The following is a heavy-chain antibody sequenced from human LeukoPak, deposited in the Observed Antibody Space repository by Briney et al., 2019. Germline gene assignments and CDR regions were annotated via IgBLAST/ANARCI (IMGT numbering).Heavy chain of an antibody. D-gene: IGHD1/OR15-1a*01. J-gene: IGHJ5*02. V-gene: IGHV3-7*05. Sequence: GGSLRLSCAASGFTFSSFWMSWVRQAPGKGLEWVANISPDGSGKYYVDSVKGRFTISRDNAKNSLYLQMNSLRAEDTAVYYCARGGYNWDTDAGWFDPWGLGTLVTVSS. CDR2: ISPDGSGK. CDR3: ARGGYNWDTDAGWFDP. CDR1: GFTFSSFW.